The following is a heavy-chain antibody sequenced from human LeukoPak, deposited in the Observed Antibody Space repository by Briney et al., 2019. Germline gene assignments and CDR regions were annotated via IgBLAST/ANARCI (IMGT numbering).Heavy chain of an antibody. Sequence: ASVKVSCKASGGTFSSYAISWVRQAPGQGLEWMGGIIPIFGTANYAQKFQGRVTITADESTSTAYMELSSLRSEDTAVYYCARAVVVPAALYYYYYYMDVWGKGTTVTVSS. CDR1: GGTFSSYA. CDR3: ARAVVVPAALYYYYYYMDV. J-gene: IGHJ6*03. D-gene: IGHD2-2*01. CDR2: IIPIFGTA. V-gene: IGHV1-69*13.